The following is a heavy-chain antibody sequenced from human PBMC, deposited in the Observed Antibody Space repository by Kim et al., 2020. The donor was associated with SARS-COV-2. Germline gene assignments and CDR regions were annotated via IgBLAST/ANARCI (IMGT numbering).Heavy chain of an antibody. V-gene: IGHV4-59*13. J-gene: IGHJ6*02. CDR2: IYYSGST. CDR1: GGSISSYY. CDR3: ARVESSSWYSYYYYGMDV. Sequence: SETLSLTCTVSGGSISSYYWSWIRQPPGKGLEWIGYIYYSGSTNYNPSLKSRVTISVDTSKNQFSLKLSSVTAADTAVYYCARVESSSWYSYYYYGMDVWGQGTTVTVSS. D-gene: IGHD6-13*01.